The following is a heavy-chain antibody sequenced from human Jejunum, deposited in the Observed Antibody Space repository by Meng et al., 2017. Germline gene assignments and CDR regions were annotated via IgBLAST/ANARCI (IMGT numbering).Heavy chain of an antibody. D-gene: IGHD1-20*01. Sequence: GGFLRLSCAASGLTFSNYAMAWVRQAPGKGLEWVSTVSGSGESTYFADSVKGRFTITRDNSKNTMYLQMNSLRAEDTAIYYCAKTRGGITGQFENWGQGTLVTVSS. CDR3: AKTRGGITGQFEN. V-gene: IGHV3-23*01. CDR2: VSGSGEST. CDR1: GLTFSNYA. J-gene: IGHJ4*02.